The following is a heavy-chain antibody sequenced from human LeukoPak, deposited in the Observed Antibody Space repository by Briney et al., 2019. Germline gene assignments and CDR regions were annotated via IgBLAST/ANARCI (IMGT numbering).Heavy chain of an antibody. CDR3: ARSDWFDP. V-gene: IGHV3-74*01. J-gene: IGHJ5*02. CDR1: GFTFSQYW. Sequence: PGGSLRLSCEASGFTFSQYWMSWVRQAPGKGLVWVSRINGDVTTTTYADSVKGRFTISRDNAKNTLYLQMNSLRAEDTAIYYCARSDWFDPWGQGTLVTVPS. CDR2: INGDVTTT.